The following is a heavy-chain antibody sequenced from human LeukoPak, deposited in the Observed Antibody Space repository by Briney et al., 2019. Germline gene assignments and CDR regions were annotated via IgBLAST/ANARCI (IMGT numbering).Heavy chain of an antibody. V-gene: IGHV3-11*05. D-gene: IGHD4-17*01. CDR1: GFTFSDYY. J-gene: IGHJ4*02. CDR2: ISSSSSYT. Sequence: GGSLRLSCAASGFTFSDYYMSWIRQAPGKGLEWVSYISSSSSYTNYADSVKGRFTISRDNAKNSLYLQMNSLRAEDTAVYCCARGDDYGDSAYFDYWGQGTLVTVSS. CDR3: ARGDDYGDSAYFDY.